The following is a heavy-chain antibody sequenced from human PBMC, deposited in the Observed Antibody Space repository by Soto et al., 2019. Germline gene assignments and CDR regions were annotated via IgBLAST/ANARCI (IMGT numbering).Heavy chain of an antibody. Sequence: SETLSLTCTVSGGSISNYYWNWIRQAPGKGLEWIGYINYSGNTIYNPSLKSRVTISIDTSKNQFSLNLTSVTAADTAVYYCARDAVAAPLTENLIHYPGQATLVTGSS. D-gene: IGHD6-19*01. V-gene: IGHV4-59*01. CDR1: GGSISNYY. CDR3: ARDAVAAPLTENLIHY. CDR2: INYSGNT. J-gene: IGHJ4*02.